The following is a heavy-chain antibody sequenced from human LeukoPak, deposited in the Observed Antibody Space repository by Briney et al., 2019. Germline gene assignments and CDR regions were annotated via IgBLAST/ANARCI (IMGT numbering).Heavy chain of an antibody. J-gene: IGHJ6*03. D-gene: IGHD3-3*01. CDR2: IHYSGST. V-gene: IGHV4-39*01. Sequence: SETLSLTCTVSGGSISTDNYWSCIRQPPGKGLEWIGYIHYSGSTYYNPSLKSRVTISVDTSKNQFSLKLSSVTAADTAVYYCARQQGDYDFWSGDPREYYYYMDVWGKGTTVTVSS. CDR3: ARQQGDYDFWSGDPREYYYYMDV. CDR1: GGSISTDNY.